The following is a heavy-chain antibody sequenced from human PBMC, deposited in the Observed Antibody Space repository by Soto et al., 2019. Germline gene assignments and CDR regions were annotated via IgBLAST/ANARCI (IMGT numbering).Heavy chain of an antibody. CDR2: VSGDGSRT. J-gene: IGHJ4*02. CDR3: ARDSTLGLDF. CDR1: DFTFSDYW. Sequence: GGSLRLSCVTSDFTFSDYWMHWVRQAPGKGLEWVSRVSGDGSRTTYADSVKGRFTISRDNAKNTIYLDMTPLRAEDTAVYFCARDSTLGLDFWGQGTLVTVSS. V-gene: IGHV3-74*01. D-gene: IGHD3-16*01.